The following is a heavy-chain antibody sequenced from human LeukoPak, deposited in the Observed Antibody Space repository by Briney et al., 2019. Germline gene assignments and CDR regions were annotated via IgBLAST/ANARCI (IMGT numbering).Heavy chain of an antibody. CDR3: ARDAYSYGLGWFDP. CDR2: IYYTGTT. D-gene: IGHD5-18*01. V-gene: IGHV4-59*01. J-gene: IGHJ5*02. Sequence: SETLSLTCTVSGGSITNYYWSWIRQPPGKGLQRIGYIYYTGTTNYNASLKSRVTISVDTPRNQVSLKLTSVTAADTAVYYCARDAYSYGLGWFDPWGQGTLVTVSS. CDR1: GGSITNYY.